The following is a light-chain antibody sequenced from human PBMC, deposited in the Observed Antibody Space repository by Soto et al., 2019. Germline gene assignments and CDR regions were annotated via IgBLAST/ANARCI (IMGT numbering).Light chain of an antibody. V-gene: IGKV3-15*01. CDR3: QQYSNWPPWT. CDR2: RAS. Sequence: EIVMTPSPATLAVSPGATATLSCRASQRLSGNLAWYQQTPGQAPRLRLFRASTRATGVPARFSGSGSGTEFTLTISGLQSEDCAVYYGQQYSNWPPWTFGPGTKVEIK. J-gene: IGKJ1*01. CDR1: QRLSGN.